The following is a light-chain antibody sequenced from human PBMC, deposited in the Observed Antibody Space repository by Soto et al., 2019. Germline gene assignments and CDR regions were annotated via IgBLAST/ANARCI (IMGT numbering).Light chain of an antibody. J-gene: IGLJ3*02. CDR1: SSDVGGYNS. Sequence: QSALTQPASVSGSPGQSIAISCTGTSSDVGGYNSVSWYQRHPGKVPKLIIYEVTHRPSGVSNRFSGSKSGNTASLTISGLQADDEADYYCSSYAGRTTFEVFGGGTKLTVL. CDR2: EVT. V-gene: IGLV2-14*01. CDR3: SSYAGRTTFEV.